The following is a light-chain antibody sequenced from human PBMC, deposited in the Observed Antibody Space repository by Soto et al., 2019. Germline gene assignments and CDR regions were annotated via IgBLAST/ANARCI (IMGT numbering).Light chain of an antibody. Sequence: EIVMTQSPATLSVSPGEGATLSCRAIQSVSSYLVWYQQKPGQAPRLLIYDASKRATGIPARFSGSGSGTDFTLTISSLEPEDFAVYYCQQRSNWPPALTFGGGTKVDI. V-gene: IGKV3-11*01. CDR3: QQRSNWPPALT. CDR2: DAS. J-gene: IGKJ4*01. CDR1: QSVSSY.